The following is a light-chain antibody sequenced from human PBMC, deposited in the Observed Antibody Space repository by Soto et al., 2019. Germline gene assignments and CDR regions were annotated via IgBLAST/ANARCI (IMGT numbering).Light chain of an antibody. CDR1: SDIGYYNY. V-gene: IGLV2-14*03. CDR3: TSWTSSSPL. CDR2: DVS. Sequence: QSALTQPASVSGSPGPSVTISCTGSDIGYYNYVSWYQQHPGKAPNLLIFDVSNRPSGVSNRFSGSKSGNTASLTISGLQAEDEADYYCTSWTSSSPLLGGRTKLTVL. J-gene: IGLJ2*01.